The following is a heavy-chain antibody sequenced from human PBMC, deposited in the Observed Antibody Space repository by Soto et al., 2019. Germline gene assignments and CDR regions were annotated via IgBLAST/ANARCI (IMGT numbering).Heavy chain of an antibody. D-gene: IGHD6-13*01. CDR1: GVSVSSGTYY. V-gene: IGHV4-61*01. Sequence: PSDTLSLTCPFSGVSVSSGTYYWRWIRQPAGKGLEWMGYIYRGSPNYNPSLKSRITMSMDTSKNQISLHLRSVTAADTAIYYCARDRGEYTSSWFWYFSHWGHGTLVTVSS. CDR3: ARDRGEYTSSWFWYFSH. CDR2: IYRGSP. J-gene: IGHJ2*01.